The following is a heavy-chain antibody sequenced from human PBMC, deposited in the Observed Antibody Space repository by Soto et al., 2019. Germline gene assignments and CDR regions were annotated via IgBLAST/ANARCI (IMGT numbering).Heavy chain of an antibody. J-gene: IGHJ4*02. V-gene: IGHV4-28*03. CDR3: ARGSRVSYGSARVDY. D-gene: IGHD3-10*01. Sequence: PSETLSLTCAVSGYSISSSNWWGWIRQPPGKGLEWIGYIYYSGTTYYNPTLKSRVTMSVDTSKNQFSLKLSSVTAADTAVYYCARGSRVSYGSARVDYWGQGTLVTVSS. CDR2: IYYSGTT. CDR1: GYSISSSNW.